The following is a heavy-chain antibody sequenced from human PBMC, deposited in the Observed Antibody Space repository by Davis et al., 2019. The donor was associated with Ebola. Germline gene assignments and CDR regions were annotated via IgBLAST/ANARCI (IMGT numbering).Heavy chain of an antibody. J-gene: IGHJ4*02. CDR3: AKPLMGQLSHFDY. D-gene: IGHD6-6*01. Sequence: GESLKISCAASGFTFSSYAMHWVRQAPGKGLEWVAVISYDGSNKYSADSVKGRFTISRDNSKNTLYLQMNSLRAEDTAMYYCAKPLMGQLSHFDYWGQGTLVTVSS. CDR2: ISYDGSNK. CDR1: GFTFSSYA. V-gene: IGHV3-30*18.